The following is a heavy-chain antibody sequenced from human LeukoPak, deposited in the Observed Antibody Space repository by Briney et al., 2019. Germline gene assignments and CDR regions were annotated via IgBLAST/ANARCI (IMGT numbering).Heavy chain of an antibody. V-gene: IGHV1-18*01. J-gene: IGHJ4*02. CDR3: ARAYYDFWSGYYTEPNDY. CDR1: GYTFTIYG. Sequence: ASVTVSFKASGYTFTIYGISWVRQAPGQGLGRMGWISAYNGNTNYAQKLQGRVTMTTDTSTSTAYMELRSLRSDDTAVYYCARAYYDFWSGYYTEPNDYWGQGTLVTVSS. D-gene: IGHD3-3*01. CDR2: ISAYNGNT.